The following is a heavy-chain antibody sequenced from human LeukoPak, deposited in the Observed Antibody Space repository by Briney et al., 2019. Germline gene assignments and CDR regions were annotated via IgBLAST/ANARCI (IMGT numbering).Heavy chain of an antibody. CDR1: GYTFTGYY. V-gene: IGHV1-2*02. J-gene: IGHJ5*02. CDR3: AREDIVVVVAATRGWFDP. CDR2: INPNSGGT. D-gene: IGHD2-15*01. Sequence: ASVKVSCKASGYTFTGYYMHWVRQAPGQGLEWMGWINPNSGGTNYAQKFQGRVTMTRGTSISTAYMELSRLRSDDTAVYYCAREDIVVVVAATRGWFDPWGQGTLVTVSS.